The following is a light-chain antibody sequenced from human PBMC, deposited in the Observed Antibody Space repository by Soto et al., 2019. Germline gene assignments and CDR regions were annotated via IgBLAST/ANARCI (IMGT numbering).Light chain of an antibody. J-gene: IGLJ3*02. CDR3: CSYAGSSTVV. V-gene: IGLV2-23*02. CDR2: EVT. CDR1: SSDVGSYNL. Sequence: QSALTQPASVSGSPGQSITISCTGTSSDVGSYNLVSWFQQHPGKAPNLIIYEVTKRPSGVSNRFSASKSGNTASLTISGLQAEDEADYYCCSYAGSSTVVFGGGTQLTVL.